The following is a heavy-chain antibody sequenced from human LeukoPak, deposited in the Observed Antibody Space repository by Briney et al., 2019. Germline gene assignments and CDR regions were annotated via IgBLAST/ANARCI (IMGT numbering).Heavy chain of an antibody. V-gene: IGHV4-39*01. CDR2: IYYSGST. Sequence: PSETLSLTCTVSGGSISSRSYYWGWIRQPPGKGLEWIGSIYYSGSTYYNPSLKSRVTISVDTSKNQFSLKLSSVTAADTAVYYCARHARSNSWYRWVWFDPWGQGTLVTVSS. D-gene: IGHD6-13*01. CDR3: ARHARSNSWYRWVWFDP. CDR1: GGSISSRSYY. J-gene: IGHJ5*02.